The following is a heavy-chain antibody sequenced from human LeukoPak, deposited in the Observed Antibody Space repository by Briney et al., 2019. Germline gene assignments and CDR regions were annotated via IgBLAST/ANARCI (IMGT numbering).Heavy chain of an antibody. CDR1: GFTFSSYE. V-gene: IGHV3-48*03. Sequence: GGSLRLSCAASGFTFSSYEMNWDRQAPGKGLEWVSYISSSGSTIYYADSVKGRFTISRDNAKNSLYLQMNSLRAEDTAVYYCARMLQYSSVYMDVWGKGTTVTVSS. CDR2: ISSSGSTI. D-gene: IGHD6-19*01. J-gene: IGHJ6*03. CDR3: ARMLQYSSVYMDV.